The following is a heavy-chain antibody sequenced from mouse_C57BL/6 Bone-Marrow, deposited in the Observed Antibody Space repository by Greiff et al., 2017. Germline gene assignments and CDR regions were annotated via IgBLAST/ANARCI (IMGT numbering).Heavy chain of an antibody. CDR3: ARSGYDYDYFDY. CDR1: GYTFTSYG. Sequence: QVQLQQSGAELARPGASVKLSCKASGYTFTSYGISWVKQRTGQGLEWIGEIYPRSGNTYYNEKFKGKATLTADKSSSTAYMELRSLTSEDSAVYFCARSGYDYDYFDYWGQGTTLTVAS. J-gene: IGHJ2*01. V-gene: IGHV1-81*01. D-gene: IGHD2-4*01. CDR2: IYPRSGNT.